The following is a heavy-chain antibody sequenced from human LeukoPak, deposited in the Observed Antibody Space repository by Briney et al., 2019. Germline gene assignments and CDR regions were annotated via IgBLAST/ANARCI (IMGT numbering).Heavy chain of an antibody. Sequence: ASVKVSCKASGYTFTGYYMHWVRQAPGQGLEWMGWINPNSGGTNYAQKFQGWVTKTRDTSISTAYMELSRLRSNDTAVYYCARDRGYSYGWSGFDYWGQGTLVTVSS. CDR3: ARDRGYSYGWSGFDY. CDR1: GYTFTGYY. J-gene: IGHJ4*02. D-gene: IGHD5-18*01. CDR2: INPNSGGT. V-gene: IGHV1-2*04.